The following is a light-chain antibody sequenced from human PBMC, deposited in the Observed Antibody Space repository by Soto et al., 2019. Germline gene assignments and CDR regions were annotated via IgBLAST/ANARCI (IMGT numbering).Light chain of an antibody. CDR2: GAS. Sequence: EIVLTQSPGTLSLSPGERATLSCRASQSVSSSYLAWYQQKPGHSPRLLIYGASSRATGIPDRFSGSGSGTDFTLTISRLEPEDFAVYYCQQYGSSITFGQGTRLEI. V-gene: IGKV3-20*01. CDR1: QSVSSSY. CDR3: QQYGSSIT. J-gene: IGKJ5*01.